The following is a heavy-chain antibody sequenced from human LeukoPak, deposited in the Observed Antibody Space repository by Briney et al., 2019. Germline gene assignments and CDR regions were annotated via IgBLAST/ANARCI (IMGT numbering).Heavy chain of an antibody. V-gene: IGHV1-18*01. CDR3: ARANYDSSGYYFDY. CDR2: ISAYNGNT. CDR1: GYTFTSYG. D-gene: IGHD3-22*01. Sequence: ASVKVSCKASGYTFTSYGISWVRQAPGQGLEWMGWISAYNGNTNYAQKLQGRVTMTTDTSTSTAYMELRSLRSNDTAVYYCARANYDSSGYYFDYWGQGTLVTVSS. J-gene: IGHJ4*02.